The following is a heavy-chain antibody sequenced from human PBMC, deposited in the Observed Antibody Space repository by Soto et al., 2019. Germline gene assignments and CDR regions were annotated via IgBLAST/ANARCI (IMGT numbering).Heavy chain of an antibody. V-gene: IGHV1-2*02. J-gene: IGHJ5*02. CDR2: INPNSGGT. CDR1: GYTFTGYY. Sequence: ASVKVSCKASGYTFTGYYMHWVRQAPGQGLEWMGWINPNSGGTNYAQKFQGRVTMTRDTSISTAYMELSRLRSDDTAVYYCARGPYYDFWSGHENSKNWFDPWGQGTLVTVSS. D-gene: IGHD3-3*01. CDR3: ARGPYYDFWSGHENSKNWFDP.